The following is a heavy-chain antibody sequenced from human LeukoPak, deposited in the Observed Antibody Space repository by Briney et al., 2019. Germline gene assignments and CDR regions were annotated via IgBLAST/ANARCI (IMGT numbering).Heavy chain of an antibody. V-gene: IGHV1-2*02. D-gene: IGHD4-17*01. CDR1: GYTFTGYY. CDR3: ARDQATVTTWNRGFAY. CDR2: INPNSGGT. Sequence: ASVKVSCKASGYTFTGYYMHWVRQAPGQELEWMGWINPNSGGTNYAQKFQGRVTMTRDTSISTAYMELSRLRSDDTAVYYCARDQATVTTWNRGFAYWGQGTLVTVSS. J-gene: IGHJ4*02.